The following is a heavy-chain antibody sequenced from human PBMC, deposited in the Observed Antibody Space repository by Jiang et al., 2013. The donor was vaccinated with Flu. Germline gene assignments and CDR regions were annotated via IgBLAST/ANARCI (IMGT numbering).Heavy chain of an antibody. J-gene: IGHJ2*01. CDR3: ARHSTGGYTYGWVPFDL. CDR2: IYPGDSGT. D-gene: IGHD5-18*01. V-gene: IGHV5-51*01. Sequence: KISCKGSGYSFTSYWIGWVRQMPGKGLEWMGIIYPGDSGTRYSPSFQGQVTISADKSISTAYLQWSSLKASDTAMYYCARHSTGGYTYGWVPFDLWGRGTLVTVSS. CDR1: GYSFTSYW.